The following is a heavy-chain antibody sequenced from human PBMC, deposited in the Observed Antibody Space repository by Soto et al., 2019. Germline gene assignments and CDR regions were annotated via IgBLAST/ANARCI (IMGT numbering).Heavy chain of an antibody. CDR3: ARSGYSYGPNPLLY. D-gene: IGHD5-18*01. CDR1: GGSISSSNYY. Sequence: SETLSLTCTVSGGSISSSNYYWGWIRQPPGKGLEWIGTIYYSGSTYYNPSLESRVTISVDTSKSQFSLNLSSVTAADTAVYYCARSGYSYGPNPLLYWGQGTLVTVSS. J-gene: IGHJ4*02. CDR2: IYYSGST. V-gene: IGHV4-39*01.